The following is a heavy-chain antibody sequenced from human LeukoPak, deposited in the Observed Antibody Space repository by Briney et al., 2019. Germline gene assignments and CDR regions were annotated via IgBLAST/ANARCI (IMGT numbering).Heavy chain of an antibody. CDR3: AKKGGNSGFFDS. CDR1: AFTFSSYA. CDR2: IGPSGAST. D-gene: IGHD4-23*01. J-gene: IGHJ4*02. V-gene: IGHV3-23*01. Sequence: PGGSLRLSCAAYAFTFSSYAMSWVRQAPGKGLEWVSAIGPSGASTYYTDPVKGRFTISRDNSKNTLYLQMNSLRVEDTAVYYCAKKGGNSGFFDSWGQGTLVTVSS.